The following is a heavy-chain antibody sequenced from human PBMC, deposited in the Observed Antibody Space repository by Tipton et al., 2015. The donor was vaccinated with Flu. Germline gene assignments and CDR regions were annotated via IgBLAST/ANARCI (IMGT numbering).Heavy chain of an antibody. CDR1: GGSISTSGYY. CDR3: ARHGKDTGDYLASFDI. D-gene: IGHD7-27*01. V-gene: IGHV4-39*01. CDR2: IYYSGST. Sequence: TLSLTCTVSGGSISTSGYYWGWIRQPPGKGLEWIGTIYYSGSTYYNPSLKSRVTMSVDTSKNQFSLKLSSVTAADTAVYYCARHGKDTGDYLASFDIWGQGTMVTVSS. J-gene: IGHJ3*02.